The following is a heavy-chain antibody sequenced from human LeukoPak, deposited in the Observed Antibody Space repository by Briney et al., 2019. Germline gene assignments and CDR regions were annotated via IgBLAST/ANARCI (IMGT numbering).Heavy chain of an antibody. V-gene: IGHV1-2*02. Sequence: ASVKVSCTASGYXFTGYYIHWVRQAPGQGLEWMGWINPHSGGTHYAQKFQGRVTMTTDTSISTAYLEVSSLRSDDTAVYYCAKGLLTGINWYFDLWGRGTLVTVSS. D-gene: IGHD7-27*01. J-gene: IGHJ2*01. CDR1: GYXFTGYY. CDR2: INPHSGGT. CDR3: AKGLLTGINWYFDL.